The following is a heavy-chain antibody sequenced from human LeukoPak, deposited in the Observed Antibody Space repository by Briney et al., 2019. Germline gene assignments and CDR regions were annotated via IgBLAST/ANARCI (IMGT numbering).Heavy chain of an antibody. CDR3: ASFFGGYSYGTPFDY. Sequence: GGSLRLSCAASGFTFSSYSMNWVRQAPGKGLEWVSSISSSSSYIYYADSVKGRFTISRDNAKNSLYLQMNSPRAEDTAVYYCASFFGGYSYGTPFDYWGQGTLVTVSS. D-gene: IGHD5-18*01. V-gene: IGHV3-21*01. J-gene: IGHJ4*02. CDR1: GFTFSSYS. CDR2: ISSSSSYI.